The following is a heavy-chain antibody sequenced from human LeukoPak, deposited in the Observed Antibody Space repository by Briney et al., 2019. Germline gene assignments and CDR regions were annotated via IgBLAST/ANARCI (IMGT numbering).Heavy chain of an antibody. J-gene: IGHJ4*02. V-gene: IGHV3-64*01. D-gene: IGHD3-9*01. CDR3: ARGRGILTGYGREYYFDY. CDR1: GFTFSSNA. CDR2: ISNNGRST. Sequence: PGGSLRLSCAASGFTFSSNAMHWVRQAPGKGLEYVSAISNNGRSTYYTNSVKGGFTISRDNSKNTLYLEMGSLRAEDMAVYYCARGRGILTGYGREYYFDYWGQGTLVTVSS.